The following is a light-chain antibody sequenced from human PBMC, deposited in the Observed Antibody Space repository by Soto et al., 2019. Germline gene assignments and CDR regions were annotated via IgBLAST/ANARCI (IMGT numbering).Light chain of an antibody. V-gene: IGLV2-14*03. CDR1: SNDVGAYNY. J-gene: IGLJ1*01. CDR2: DVS. Sequence: SVLSHAGSVSGSRGQSITINCTGTSNDVGAYNYVSWLQQHPDKAPKLMIYDVSSRPSRVSNRFSGSKSGNTASLTISGLQAEHEADYYCISYKTIYTYVFGTGTKVT. CDR3: ISYKTIYTYV.